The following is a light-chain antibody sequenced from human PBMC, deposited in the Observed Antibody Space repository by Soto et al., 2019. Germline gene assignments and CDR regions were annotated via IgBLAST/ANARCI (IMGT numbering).Light chain of an antibody. CDR1: QTISSW. CDR2: KAS. Sequence: DIQMPQSPSSLSASVEDRVTITCRASQTISSWLAWYQQKPGKAPKLLIYKASTLKSGVPSRFSGSGSGTEFTLTISSLQPDDFATYYCQHYNSYSEAFGQGTKVDIK. CDR3: QHYNSYSEA. J-gene: IGKJ1*01. V-gene: IGKV1-5*03.